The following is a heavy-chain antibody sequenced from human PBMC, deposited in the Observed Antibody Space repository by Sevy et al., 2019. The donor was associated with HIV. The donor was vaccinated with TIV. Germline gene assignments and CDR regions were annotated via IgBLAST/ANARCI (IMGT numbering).Heavy chain of an antibody. CDR3: ARGVDLKGYYDFWSGYYTGNYYYYGMDV. J-gene: IGHJ6*02. CDR2: MNPNSGNT. CDR1: GYTFTSYD. Sequence: ASVKVSCKASGYTFTSYDINWVRQATGQGLEWVGWMNPNSGNTGYAQKFQGRVTMTRNTSISTAYMELSSLRSEDTAVYYCARGVDLKGYYDFWSGYYTGNYYYYGMDVWGQGTTVTVSS. D-gene: IGHD3-3*01. V-gene: IGHV1-8*01.